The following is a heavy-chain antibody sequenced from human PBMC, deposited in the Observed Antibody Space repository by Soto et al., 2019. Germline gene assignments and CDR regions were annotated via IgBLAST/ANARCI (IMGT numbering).Heavy chain of an antibody. CDR1: GFTFGDYW. J-gene: IGHJ4*02. CDR2: MTSDGRTI. V-gene: IGHV3-74*01. Sequence: GGSLRLSCAASGFTFGDYWMHWVRQAPGKGPEWVSRMTSDGRTIQYADSVKGRFTASRDNAKSTLYLQMNSLRAEDTAVYYCATAEVDDRGPGTLVTVSS. CDR3: ATAEVDD.